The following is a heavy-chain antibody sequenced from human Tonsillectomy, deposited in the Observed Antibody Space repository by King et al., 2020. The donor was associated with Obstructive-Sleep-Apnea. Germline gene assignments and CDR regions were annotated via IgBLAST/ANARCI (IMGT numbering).Heavy chain of an antibody. CDR1: GFTVSSNY. CDR3: ARDENGGGGDWFDP. V-gene: IGHV3-53*04. D-gene: IGHD3-16*01. CDR2: IYSGGRN. J-gene: IGHJ5*02. Sequence: VQLVQSGGGLVQPGGSLRLSWAASGFTVSSNYMSWGRQAPGKGLERGAVIYSGGRNYYADYVKGRFTISRHNLKNTPYLQMNSLRAEDTAVYYCARDENGGGGDWFDPWGQGTLVTVSS.